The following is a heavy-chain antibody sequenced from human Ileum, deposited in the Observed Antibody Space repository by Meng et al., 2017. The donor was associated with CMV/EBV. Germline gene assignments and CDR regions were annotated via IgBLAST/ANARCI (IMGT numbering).Heavy chain of an antibody. CDR3: VKNDAWSKFAA. CDR2: INPDGTTT. CDR1: AFTFSTYW. V-gene: IGHV3-74*01. Sequence: GESLKISCAASAFTFSTYWMDWVRQVPGKGLAWVSHINPDGTTTNFADSVRGRFTISRDNAKNTLYLQMNNLRPEDTAVYYCVKNDAWSKFAAWGQGVLVTVSS. D-gene: IGHD2-15*01. J-gene: IGHJ5*02.